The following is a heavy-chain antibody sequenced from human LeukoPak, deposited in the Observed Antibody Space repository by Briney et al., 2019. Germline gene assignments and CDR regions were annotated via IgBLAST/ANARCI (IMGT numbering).Heavy chain of an antibody. D-gene: IGHD3-10*01. J-gene: IGHJ4*02. CDR2: ITTTSSYI. CDR1: GFTFSSYN. CDR3: ARFGTEVGY. Sequence: GGSLRLSCAASGFTFSSYNMNWVRQAPGKGLEWVSSITTTSSYIHYAGSVKGRFTISRDNAKSSLYLQMNSLRAEDTGVYYCARFGTEVGYWGQGTLVTVSS. V-gene: IGHV3-21*01.